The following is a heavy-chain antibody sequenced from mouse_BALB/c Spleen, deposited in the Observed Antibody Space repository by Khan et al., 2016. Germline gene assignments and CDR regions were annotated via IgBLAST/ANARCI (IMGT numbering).Heavy chain of an antibody. CDR3: TSHVYVALFTY. CDR2: IETFSGGT. Sequence: VQLQQSGPELMKPGASVKISCKASGYSFTSYYIPWVKESHGKSLEESRYIETFSGGTTYNQKFKGKATLTVDNSYRTAYIHLSNLTSEHSAVYYCTSHVYVALFTYCGQGPRVTVSA. CDR1: GYSFTSYY. D-gene: IGHD2-2*01. J-gene: IGHJ3*01. V-gene: IGHV1S135*01.